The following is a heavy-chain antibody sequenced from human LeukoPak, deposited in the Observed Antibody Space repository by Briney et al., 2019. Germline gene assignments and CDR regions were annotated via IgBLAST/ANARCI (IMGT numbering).Heavy chain of an antibody. D-gene: IGHD3-22*01. Sequence: ASVKVSCKASGYTFTGYYMHWVRQAPGQGLEWMGWINPNSGGTNYAQKFQGRVTMTRDTSISTAYMELSGLRSGDTAVYYCARDRDSSGYYYYFDYWGQGTLVTVSS. CDR2: INPNSGGT. J-gene: IGHJ4*02. CDR3: ARDRDSSGYYYYFDY. V-gene: IGHV1-2*02. CDR1: GYTFTGYY.